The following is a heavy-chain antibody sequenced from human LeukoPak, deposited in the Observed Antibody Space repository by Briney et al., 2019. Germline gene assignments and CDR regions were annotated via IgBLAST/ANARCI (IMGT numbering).Heavy chain of an antibody. CDR3: TRGSSGRRDN. J-gene: IGHJ4*02. D-gene: IGHD6-19*01. CDR1: GYTFTSCD. Sequence: ASVKVSCKASGYTFTSCDVNWVRQATGQGLEWMGWMNPNSGNTGYGQSFQGRITMTRDISIGTAYMELSNLTSEDTAIYYCTRGSSGRRDNWGQGTLVTVSA. CDR2: MNPNSGNT. V-gene: IGHV1-8*01.